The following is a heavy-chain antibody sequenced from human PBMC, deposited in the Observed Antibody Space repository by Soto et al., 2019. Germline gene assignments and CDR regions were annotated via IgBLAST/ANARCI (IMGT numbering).Heavy chain of an antibody. J-gene: IGHJ5*02. V-gene: IGHV4-31*03. CDR3: ARDNFWRGRITMVRGDPNWFDP. Sequence: SETLSLTCTVSGGSISSGGYYWSWIRQHPGKGLEWIGYIYYSGSTYYNPSLKSRVTISVDTSKNQFSLKLSSVTAADTAVYYCARDNFWRGRITMVRGDPNWFDPWGQGTLVTVSS. CDR2: IYYSGST. CDR1: GGSISSGGYY. D-gene: IGHD3-10*01.